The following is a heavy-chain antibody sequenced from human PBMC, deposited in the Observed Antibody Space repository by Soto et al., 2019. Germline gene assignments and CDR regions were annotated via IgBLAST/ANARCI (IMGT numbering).Heavy chain of an antibody. CDR1: GFTFSNAW. CDR2: IKSKTDGGTT. CDR3: TTAFLTIFGVVIINNWFDP. J-gene: IGHJ5*02. Sequence: PGGSLSLSCAASGFTFSNAWMSWVRQAPGKGLEWVGRIKSKTDGGTTDYAAPVKGRFTISRDDSKNTLYLQMNSLKTEDTAVYYCTTAFLTIFGVVIINNWFDPWGQGTLVTVSS. D-gene: IGHD3-3*01. V-gene: IGHV3-15*01.